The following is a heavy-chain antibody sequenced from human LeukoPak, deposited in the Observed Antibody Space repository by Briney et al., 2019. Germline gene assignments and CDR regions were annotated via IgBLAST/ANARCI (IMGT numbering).Heavy chain of an antibody. V-gene: IGHV3-48*01. D-gene: IGHD3-22*01. CDR1: GFTFSSYS. CDR2: ISSSSSTI. J-gene: IGHJ4*02. Sequence: GGSLRLSCAASGFTFSSYSMNWVRQAPGKGLEWVSYISSSSSTIYYADSVKGRLTISRDNAKNSLYLQMNSLRAEDTAVYYCARGQPQGYTYYYDSSGYSDFDYWGQGTLVTVSS. CDR3: ARGQPQGYTYYYDSSGYSDFDY.